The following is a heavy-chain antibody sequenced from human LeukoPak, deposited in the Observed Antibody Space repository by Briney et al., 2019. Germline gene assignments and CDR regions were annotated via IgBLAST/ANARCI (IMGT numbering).Heavy chain of an antibody. D-gene: IGHD4-17*01. CDR2: INHSGST. CDR1: GGSFSGYY. CDR3: ARMDYGDLATPMWFLTYYYYYMDV. Sequence: SETLSLTCAVYGGSFSGYYWSWIRQPPGKGLEWIGEINHSGSTNYNPSLKSRVTISVDTSKNQFSLKLSSVTAADTAVYSCARMDYGDLATPMWFLTYYYYYMDVWGKGTTVTVSS. J-gene: IGHJ6*03. V-gene: IGHV4-34*01.